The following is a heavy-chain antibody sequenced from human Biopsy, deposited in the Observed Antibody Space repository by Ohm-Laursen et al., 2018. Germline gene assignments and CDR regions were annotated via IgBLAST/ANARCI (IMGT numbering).Heavy chain of an antibody. V-gene: IGHV4-59*07. CDR2: LHYSGST. D-gene: IGHD2/OR15-2a*01. CDR1: SRPLRRDY. Sequence: SDTLCLLWTVSSRPLRRDYRIWIRQTPGKGREWIGYLHYSGSTKYNPSLKSRVTISGDTSKNQCPLRLNSVTAADTAVYYCARATNSTGWPYYYFYGMDVWGQGTTVTVSS. J-gene: IGHJ6*02. CDR3: ARATNSTGWPYYYFYGMDV.